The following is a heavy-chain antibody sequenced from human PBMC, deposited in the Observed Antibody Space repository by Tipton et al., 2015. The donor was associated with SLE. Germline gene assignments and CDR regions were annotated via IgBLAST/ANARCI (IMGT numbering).Heavy chain of an antibody. J-gene: IGHJ4*02. V-gene: IGHV4-61*02. CDR3: ARIVDIVATIFDY. Sequence: TLSLTCTVSGGSISSGSYYWSWIRQPAGKGLEWIGRIYTSGSTNYNPSLKSRVTISVDTSKNQFSLKLSSVTAADTAVYYCARIVDIVATIFDYWGQGTLVTVSS. CDR1: GGSISSGSYY. D-gene: IGHD5-12*01. CDR2: IYTSGST.